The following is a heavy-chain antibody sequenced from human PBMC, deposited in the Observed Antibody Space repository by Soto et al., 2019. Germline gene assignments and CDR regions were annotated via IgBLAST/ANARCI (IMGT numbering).Heavy chain of an antibody. CDR1: DGSMSSED. CDR2: IHYRGST. J-gene: IGHJ4*02. Sequence: TETPSLTCTVSDGSMSSEDWSWIRQAPGKGLEWLGHIHYRGSTNYNPSLKSREDIAVDTSKNQLSLKLNSVTAADTAVYYCALGYTYGSTYWGQGTPVTVSS. V-gene: IGHV4-59*01. CDR3: ALGYTYGSTY. D-gene: IGHD5-18*01.